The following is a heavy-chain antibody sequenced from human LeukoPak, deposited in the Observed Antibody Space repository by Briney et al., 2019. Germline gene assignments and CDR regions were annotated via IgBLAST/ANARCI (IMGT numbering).Heavy chain of an antibody. CDR1: GYTFINYG. J-gene: IGHJ4*02. CDR3: ARDRSDIVVVVAATL. V-gene: IGHV1-18*01. CDR2: ISANHGNI. D-gene: IGHD2-15*01. Sequence: ASVKVSCKASGYTFINYGISWVRQAPGQGLEWMGWISANHGNINYAQKFQGRVTMTTDTSTSTAYMELRSLRSDDTAVYYCARDRSDIVVVVAATLWGQGTLVTVSS.